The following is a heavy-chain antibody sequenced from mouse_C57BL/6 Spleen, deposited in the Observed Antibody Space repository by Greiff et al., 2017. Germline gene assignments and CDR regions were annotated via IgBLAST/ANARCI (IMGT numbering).Heavy chain of an antibody. CDR2: ISSGSSTI. D-gene: IGHD1-1*01. J-gene: IGHJ4*01. V-gene: IGHV5-17*01. CDR1: GFTFSDYG. Sequence: DVKLVESGGGLVKPGGSLKLSCAASGFTFSDYGMHWVRQAPEKGLEWVAYISSGSSTIYYADTVKGRFTISRDNAKNTLFLQMTSLRSEDTAMYYCATGFYYGSSYAMDYWGQGTSVTVSS. CDR3: ATGFYYGSSYAMDY.